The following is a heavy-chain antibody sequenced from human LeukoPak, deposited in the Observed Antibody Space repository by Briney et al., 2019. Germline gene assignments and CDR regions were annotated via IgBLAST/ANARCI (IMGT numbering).Heavy chain of an antibody. CDR2: INPSGGST. J-gene: IGHJ6*03. CDR3: ARADEGTHYYYYYMDV. D-gene: IGHD6-6*01. V-gene: IGHV1-46*01. Sequence: ASVKVSCKASGYTFTSYYMHWVRQAPGQGLEWMGIINPSGGSTSYAQKFQGRVTMTRDMSTSTVYMELSSLRSEDTAVYYCARADEGTHYYYYYMDVWGKGTTVTVSS. CDR1: GYTFTSYY.